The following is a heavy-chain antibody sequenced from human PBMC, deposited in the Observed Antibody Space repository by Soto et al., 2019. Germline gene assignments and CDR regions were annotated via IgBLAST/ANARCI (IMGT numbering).Heavy chain of an antibody. CDR1: GYTFTSYG. CDR2: ISAYNDNT. D-gene: IGHD3-16*02. Sequence: APVKCYSKAAGYTFTSYGGSWVLQARGQGLEWMGWISAYNDNTNYAQKFQGTVTMTMDTSTSTAYMELRSLRSDDTAVYYCARDGPVIPPRSCFDPWGQGTLVTVS. V-gene: IGHV1-18*04. CDR3: ARDGPVIPPRSCFDP. J-gene: IGHJ5*02.